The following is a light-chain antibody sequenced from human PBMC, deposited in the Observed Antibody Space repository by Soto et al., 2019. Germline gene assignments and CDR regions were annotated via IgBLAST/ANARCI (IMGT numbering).Light chain of an antibody. CDR2: GAS. Sequence: EIVLTQSPGTLSLSPGERATLSCRAIQSVSSSYLAWYQQKPGQAPRLLIYGASSRATGIPARFSGSGSETDFTLTITSLEPEDFAVYYCQQRNNWPPITFGQGTRLEI. CDR1: QSVSSSY. V-gene: IGKV3D-20*02. CDR3: QQRNNWPPIT. J-gene: IGKJ5*01.